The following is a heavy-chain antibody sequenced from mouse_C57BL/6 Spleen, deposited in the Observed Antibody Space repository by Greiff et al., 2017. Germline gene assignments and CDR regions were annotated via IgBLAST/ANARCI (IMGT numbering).Heavy chain of an antibody. J-gene: IGHJ1*03. D-gene: IGHD1-1*01. V-gene: IGHV1-78*01. CDR2: IYLRDGST. CDR3: ARNYGSSYGYFDV. Sequence: PEPGLAWIGYIYLRDGSTKYNEKFKGKATLTADKSSSTAYMQLNSLTSEDSAVYFCARNYGSSYGYFDVWGTGTTVTVSS.